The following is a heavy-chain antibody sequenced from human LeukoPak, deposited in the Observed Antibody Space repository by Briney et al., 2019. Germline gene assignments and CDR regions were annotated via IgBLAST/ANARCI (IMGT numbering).Heavy chain of an antibody. J-gene: IGHJ4*02. CDR1: GYTFTGYY. CDR2: INPNSGGT. Sequence: GASVKVSCKASGYTFTGYYMHWVRQAPGQGLEWMGWINPNSGGTIYAQKFQGRVTMTEDTSTDTAYMELSSLRSEDTAVYYCATYHGSYLDYWGQGTLVTVSS. CDR3: ATYHGSYLDY. D-gene: IGHD1-26*01. V-gene: IGHV1-2*02.